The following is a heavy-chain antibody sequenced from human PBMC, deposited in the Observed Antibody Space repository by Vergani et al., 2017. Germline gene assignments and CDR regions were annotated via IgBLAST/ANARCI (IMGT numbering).Heavy chain of an antibody. CDR1: GYSFTSYW. CDR3: ARHVGYYDSSGYYDTFDY. D-gene: IGHD3-22*01. CDR2: IDPSDSYT. V-gene: IGHV5-10-1*03. Sequence: EVQLVQSGAEVKKPGESLRISCKGSGYSFTSYWISWVRQMPGKGLEWMGRIDPSDSYTNYSLSFQGHVTISADKSISTAYLQWSSLKASDTAMYYCARHVGYYDSSGYYDTFDYWGQGTLVTVSS. J-gene: IGHJ4*02.